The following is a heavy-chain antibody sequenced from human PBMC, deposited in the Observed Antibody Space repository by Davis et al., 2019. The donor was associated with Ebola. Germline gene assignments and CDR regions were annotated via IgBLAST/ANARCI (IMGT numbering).Heavy chain of an antibody. Sequence: GGSLRLSCAASGFTFSSFEMTWVRQATGKGLEWVSYISGSGSTIFYADSVKGRFTISRDNAKNSLYLQMNSLRAEDTAVYYCARGIYYSVQSGFDYWGPGTLVTVSS. D-gene: IGHD4-11*01. CDR1: GFTFSSFE. V-gene: IGHV3-48*03. CDR2: ISGSGSTI. J-gene: IGHJ4*02. CDR3: ARGIYYSVQSGFDY.